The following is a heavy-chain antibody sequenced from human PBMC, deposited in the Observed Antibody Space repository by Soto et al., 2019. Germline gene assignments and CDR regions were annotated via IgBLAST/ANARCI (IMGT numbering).Heavy chain of an antibody. D-gene: IGHD3-22*01. CDR1: GGTFSSYA. Sequence: ASVKVSCKASGGTFSSYAISWVRQAPGQGLEWMGGIIPIFGTANYAQKFQGRVTITADESTSTAYMELSSLRSEDTAVYYCARDPYYYDSSATEDYYYGVDVWGQGTTVTVSS. CDR2: IIPIFGTA. CDR3: ARDPYYYDSSATEDYYYGVDV. V-gene: IGHV1-69*13. J-gene: IGHJ6*02.